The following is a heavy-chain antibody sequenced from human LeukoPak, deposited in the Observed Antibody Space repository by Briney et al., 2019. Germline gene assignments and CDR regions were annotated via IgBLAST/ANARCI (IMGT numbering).Heavy chain of an antibody. V-gene: IGHV3-11*03. J-gene: IGHJ6*02. CDR1: GLTFSDFY. CDR3: ARNNGMDV. CDR2: ISGSSSNT. Sequence: GGSLRLSCAASGLTFSDFYMNWIRQAPGKGLEWVSYISGSSSNTNYADSVKGRFTISKDNAKNSLYLQMNSLRAEDTALYHCARNNGMDVWGQGTTVIVSS.